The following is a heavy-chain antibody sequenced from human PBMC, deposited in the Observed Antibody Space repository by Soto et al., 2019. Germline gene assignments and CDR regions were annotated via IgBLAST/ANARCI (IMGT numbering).Heavy chain of an antibody. J-gene: IGHJ6*02. Sequence: VASVKVSCKASGYTFTSYGISWVRQAPGQGLEWMGWISAYNGNTNYAQKLQGRVTMTTDTSTSTAYMELRSLRSDDTAVYYCAREGPWANNYYYGMDVWGQGTTVTVSS. CDR3: AREGPWANNYYYGMDV. D-gene: IGHD1-26*01. CDR2: ISAYNGNT. V-gene: IGHV1-18*01. CDR1: GYTFTSYG.